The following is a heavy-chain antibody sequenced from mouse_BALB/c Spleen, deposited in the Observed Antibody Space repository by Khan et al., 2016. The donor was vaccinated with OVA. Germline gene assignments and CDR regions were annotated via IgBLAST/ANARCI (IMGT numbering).Heavy chain of an antibody. Sequence: QVQLKESGPGLVAPSQSLSITCTVSGFSLTGFGINWVRQPPGKGLEWLGMIWGDGITDYNSALKSRLSISKDDSKSQVFLKMNSLQTDDTARYYCARELRLGGFAYWGQGTLVTVSA. D-gene: IGHD1-2*01. J-gene: IGHJ3*01. V-gene: IGHV2-6-7*01. CDR1: GFSLTGFG. CDR2: IWGDGIT. CDR3: ARELRLGGFAY.